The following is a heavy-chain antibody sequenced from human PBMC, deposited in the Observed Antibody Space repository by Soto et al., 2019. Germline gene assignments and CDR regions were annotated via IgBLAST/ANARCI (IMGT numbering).Heavy chain of an antibody. CDR1: GGSISSSSYY. CDR3: ARHQFELREPYYYYGMAV. D-gene: IGHD1-26*01. CDR2: IYYSGST. J-gene: IGHJ6*02. V-gene: IGHV4-39*01. Sequence: SETLSLTRTVSGGSISSSSYYWGWIRQPPGKGLEWIGSIYYSGSTYYNPPLKSRVTISVDTSKNQFSLKLSSVTAADTAVYYCARHQFELREPYYYYGMAVWGQGTSVPVSS.